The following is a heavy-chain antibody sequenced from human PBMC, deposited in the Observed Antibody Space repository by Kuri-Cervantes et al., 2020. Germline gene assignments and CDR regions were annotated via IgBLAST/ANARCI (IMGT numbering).Heavy chain of an antibody. D-gene: IGHD1-1*01. CDR1: GLIFSNYG. CDR3: ARVPTGSLNYYYYYMDV. V-gene: IGHV3-30*02. J-gene: IGHJ6*03. CDR2: IRYDGNNK. Sequence: LSLTCAPSGLIFSNYGMHWVRQAPGEGLEWVAFIRYDGNNKYYADSVKGRFTISRDNSKNTLYLQLNSLRTEDMAVYYCARVPTGSLNYYYYYMDVWGKGTTVTVSS.